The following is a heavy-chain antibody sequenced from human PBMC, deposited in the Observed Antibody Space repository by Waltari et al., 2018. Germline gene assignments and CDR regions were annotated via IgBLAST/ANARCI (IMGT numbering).Heavy chain of an antibody. J-gene: IGHJ3*02. CDR1: GYTFSNYG. D-gene: IGHD1-7*01. Sequence: QVQVLQSGAEVKKPGASVKVSCKASGYTFSNYGITWVRQAPGQGLEWMGWFIPIFGTANYAQKFQGRVTITADKSTSTAYMELSSLRSEDTAVYYCARPYNWNYISDAFDIWGQGTMVTVSS. CDR2: FIPIFGTA. V-gene: IGHV1-69*06. CDR3: ARPYNWNYISDAFDI.